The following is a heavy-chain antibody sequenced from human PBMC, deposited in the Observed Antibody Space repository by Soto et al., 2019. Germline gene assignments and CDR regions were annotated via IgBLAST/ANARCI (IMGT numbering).Heavy chain of an antibody. CDR2: IYHSGST. CDR1: SGSISSSNW. CDR3: ARANYGDYAGGAFDI. J-gene: IGHJ3*02. Sequence: SETLSLTCAVSSGSISSSNWWSWVRQPPGKGLEWIGEIYHSGSTNYNPSLKSRVTISVDKSKNQFSLRLGSVTAADTAVYYCARANYGDYAGGAFDIWGQGTMVTVSS. D-gene: IGHD4-17*01. V-gene: IGHV4-4*02.